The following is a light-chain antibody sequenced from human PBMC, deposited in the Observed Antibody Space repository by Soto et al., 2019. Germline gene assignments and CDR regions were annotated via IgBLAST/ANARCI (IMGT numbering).Light chain of an antibody. Sequence: QSVLTQPASVSGTRGQSITISCSGTSSDVGAYNYVSWYQQYPGKAPKLIIYDVSNRPSGVSCRFSGSKSGNTASLTISELQAEDEADYYCNSYAGTSYVFGTGTKVTVL. V-gene: IGLV2-14*03. CDR1: SSDVGAYNY. J-gene: IGLJ1*01. CDR2: DVS. CDR3: NSYAGTSYV.